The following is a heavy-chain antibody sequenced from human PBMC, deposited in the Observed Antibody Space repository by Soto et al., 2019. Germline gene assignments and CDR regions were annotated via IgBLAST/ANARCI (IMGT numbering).Heavy chain of an antibody. CDR1: GYTFTSSG. V-gene: IGHV1-18*01. CDR2: ISAHTGSS. CDR3: ARAFFYQGSDSRGYSFAAFDF. D-gene: IGHD3-22*01. J-gene: IGHJ3*01. Sequence: GASVKVSCKASGYTFTSSGMSWVRQAPGQGLEWVGWISAHTGSSEYAQRFQGRVTMTTDRSTSTAYMELRSLRYDDTAGYYCARAFFYQGSDSRGYSFAAFDFWGPGTLVTVSS.